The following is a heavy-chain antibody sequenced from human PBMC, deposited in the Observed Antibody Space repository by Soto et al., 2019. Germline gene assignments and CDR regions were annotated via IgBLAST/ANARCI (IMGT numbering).Heavy chain of an antibody. Sequence: QVQLVESGGGVVQPGRSLRLSCAASGFTLSSYGMHWVRQAPGKGLEWVAVISYDGSNKYYADSVKGRFTISRDNSKNTLYLQMNSLRAEDTAVYYCAKDVSWVSCGWQYYYYGMDVWGQGTTVTVSS. CDR2: ISYDGSNK. CDR3: AKDVSWVSCGWQYYYYGMDV. D-gene: IGHD6-19*01. CDR1: GFTLSSYG. V-gene: IGHV3-30*18. J-gene: IGHJ6*02.